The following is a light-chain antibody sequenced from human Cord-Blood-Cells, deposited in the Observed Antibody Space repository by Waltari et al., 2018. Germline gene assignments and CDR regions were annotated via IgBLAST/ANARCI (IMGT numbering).Light chain of an antibody. CDR3: SSYTSSSTWV. CDR2: DVS. Sequence: QSALTQPASVSGSPGQSITISCTGTSSDVGGYNYVSWYQQHPGKAPKLMCYDVSKRPSGVSNRFSGSKSGNTASLTISGLQAEDEADYYCSSYTSSSTWVFGGGTKLTVL. J-gene: IGLJ3*02. V-gene: IGLV2-14*01. CDR1: SSDVGGYNY.